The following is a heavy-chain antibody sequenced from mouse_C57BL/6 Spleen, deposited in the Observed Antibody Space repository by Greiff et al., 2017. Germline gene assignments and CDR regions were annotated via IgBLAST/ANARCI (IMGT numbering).Heavy chain of an antibody. J-gene: IGHJ2*01. CDR2: IDPSDSET. V-gene: IGHV1-52*01. CDR3: ARSDYGIYYFDY. Sequence: VKLQQPGAELVRPGSSVKLSCKASGYTFTSYWMHWVKQRPIQGLEWIGNIDPSDSETHYNQKFKDKATLTVDKSSSTAYMQLSSLTSEDSAVYYCARSDYGIYYFDYWGQGTTLTVSS. CDR1: GYTFTSYW. D-gene: IGHD1-2*01.